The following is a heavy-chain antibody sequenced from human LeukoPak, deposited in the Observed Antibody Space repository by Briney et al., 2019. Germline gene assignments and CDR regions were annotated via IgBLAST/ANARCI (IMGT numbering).Heavy chain of an antibody. CDR3: ALLAVASDFDY. V-gene: IGHV3-11*04. D-gene: IGHD6-19*01. CDR2: IRGSGGDS. CDR1: GFTFSDYD. Sequence: GGSLRLSCAASGFTFSDYDMSWIRQAPGKGLEWVAYIRGSGGDSYHTDSVKGRFTISRDNAKTSVYLQMNSLRVEDTAVYYCALLAVASDFDYWGQGALVTVSS. J-gene: IGHJ4*02.